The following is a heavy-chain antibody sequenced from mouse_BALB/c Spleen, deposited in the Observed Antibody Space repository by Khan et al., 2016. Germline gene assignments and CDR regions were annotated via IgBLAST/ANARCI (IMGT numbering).Heavy chain of an antibody. Sequence: VQLKESGPGLVKPSQSLSLTCTVTGYSITSDYAWNWIRQFPGNKLEWMGNISYSGSTSYNPSLKSRISITRDTSKNQFFLQLNSVTTEDTATYYCARDYYGSSYFDYWGQGTTLTVSS. V-gene: IGHV3-2*02. CDR1: GYSITSDYA. J-gene: IGHJ2*01. D-gene: IGHD1-1*01. CDR3: ARDYYGSSYFDY. CDR2: ISYSGST.